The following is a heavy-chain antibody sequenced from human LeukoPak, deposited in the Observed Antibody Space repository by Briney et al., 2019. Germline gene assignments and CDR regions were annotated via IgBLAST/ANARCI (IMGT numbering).Heavy chain of an antibody. CDR1: GGSISSYY. V-gene: IGHV4-59*01. D-gene: IGHD5-24*01. J-gene: IGHJ4*02. Sequence: KPSETLSLTCTVSGGSISSYYWSWIRQPPGKGLEWIGYIYYSGSTNYNPSLKSRLTISVDTSKNQFSLKLSSVTAADTAVYYCARGRGGYKNGGFDYWGQGTLVAVSS. CDR3: ARGRGGYKNGGFDY. CDR2: IYYSGST.